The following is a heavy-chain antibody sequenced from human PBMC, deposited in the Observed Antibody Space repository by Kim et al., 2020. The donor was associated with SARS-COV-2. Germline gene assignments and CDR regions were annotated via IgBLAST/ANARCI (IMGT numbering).Heavy chain of an antibody. J-gene: IGHJ4*02. V-gene: IGHV4-4*02. D-gene: IGHD5-12*01. CDR3: ARFHGGGYVIGSFDY. CDR1: GGSISSSNW. CDR2: IYHSGST. Sequence: SETLSLTCAVSGGSISSSNWWSWVRQPPGKGLEWIGEIYHSGSTNYNPSLKSRVTISVDKSKNQFSLKLSSVTAADTAVYYCARFHGGGYVIGSFDYWGQGTLVTVSS.